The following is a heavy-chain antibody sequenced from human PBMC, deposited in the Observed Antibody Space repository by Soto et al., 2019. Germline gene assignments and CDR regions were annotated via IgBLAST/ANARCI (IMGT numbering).Heavy chain of an antibody. J-gene: IGHJ6*03. V-gene: IGHV1-45*02. D-gene: IGHD3-3*01. CDR2: ITLYNGNT. CDR3: ASSGTSGAIFGVVIITIMGEHYYYYYMDV. CDR1: GYTFTYCS. Sequence: ASVKVSCKASGYTFTYCSLHWLQQAPGQGLERMRWITLYNGNTNYAKKFQGRVTMTRDMSLRTAYIELSSLRSEDSAVYYCASSGTSGAIFGVVIITIMGEHYYYYYMDVWGKGTTVTVSS.